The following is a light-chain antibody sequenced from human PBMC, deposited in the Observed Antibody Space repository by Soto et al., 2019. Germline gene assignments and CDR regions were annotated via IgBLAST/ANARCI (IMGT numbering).Light chain of an antibody. V-gene: IGKV3-20*01. J-gene: IGKJ2*01. CDR2: QSS. CDR3: HQYSRTPYT. Sequence: EYVLTQSPGSLSVSLGETVTLACRLSQALNTTYMAWFQAKPGLPPRLLIHQSSLRLPGAADRFSDSGSGSDFTLTISGVEAEDSAIYYCHQYSRTPYTFGQGTNLEIK. CDR1: QALNTTY.